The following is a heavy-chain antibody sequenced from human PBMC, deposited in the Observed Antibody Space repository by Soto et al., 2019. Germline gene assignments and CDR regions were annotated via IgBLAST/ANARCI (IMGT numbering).Heavy chain of an antibody. CDR2: ILHDETP. Sequence: PGGSLRLSCAASGFFFSTYAMTWVRQAPGRGLEWVSTILHDETPFYTDSVKGRFTISRDNVRGTLYLQMNGLGVEDAAQYYCAKDLFPTSGQRFFFESWGQGTLVTVSS. J-gene: IGHJ4*02. CDR1: GFFFSTYA. CDR3: AKDLFPTSGQRFFFES. D-gene: IGHD3-10*01. V-gene: IGHV3-23*01.